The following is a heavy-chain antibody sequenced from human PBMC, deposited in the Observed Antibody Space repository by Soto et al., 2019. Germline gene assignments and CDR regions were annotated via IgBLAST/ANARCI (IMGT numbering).Heavy chain of an antibody. CDR3: ARDQGITTFGVYSMYYYGMDV. D-gene: IGHD3-3*01. CDR2: ISTDNGNT. CDR1: GYTFTNSG. J-gene: IGHJ6*02. V-gene: IGHV1-18*01. Sequence: QVQLVQSGAEVKKPGASVKVSCKASGYTFTNSGISWVRQAPGQGLEWMGWISTDNGNTNYAQHLQGRVSMTTDTSTITAYMYLRSLRSDATAVYYCARDQGITTFGVYSMYYYGMDVWGQGTTVTVSS.